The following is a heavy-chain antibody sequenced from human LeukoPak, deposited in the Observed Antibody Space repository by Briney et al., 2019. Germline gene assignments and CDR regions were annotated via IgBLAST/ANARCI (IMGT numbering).Heavy chain of an antibody. CDR1: GFTFSSYG. CDR3: AKDKGWGYSTYDFYGMDV. D-gene: IGHD1-26*01. J-gene: IGHJ6*02. CDR2: ISYDGSNE. Sequence: GGSLRLSCAASGFTFSSYGMHWVRQAPGKGLEWVAVISYDGSNEYYADSVKGRFTISRDNSKNTLYLQMSSLRAEDTAVYYCAKDKGWGYSTYDFYGMDVWGQGTTVTVSS. V-gene: IGHV3-30*18.